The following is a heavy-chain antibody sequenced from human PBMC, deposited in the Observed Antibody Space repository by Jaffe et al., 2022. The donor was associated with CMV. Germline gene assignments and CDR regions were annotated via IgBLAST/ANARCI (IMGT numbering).Heavy chain of an antibody. CDR2: ISGSGGST. D-gene: IGHD3-16*02. Sequence: EVQLLESGGGLVQPGGSLRLSCAASGFTFSSYAMSWVRQAPGKGLEWVSAISGSGGSTYYADSVKGRFTISRDNSKNTLYLQMNSLRAEDTAVYYCAKHSGDEDYDYVWGSYRYFDYWGQGTLVTVSS. J-gene: IGHJ4*02. CDR1: GFTFSSYA. V-gene: IGHV3-23*01. CDR3: AKHSGDEDYDYVWGSYRYFDY.